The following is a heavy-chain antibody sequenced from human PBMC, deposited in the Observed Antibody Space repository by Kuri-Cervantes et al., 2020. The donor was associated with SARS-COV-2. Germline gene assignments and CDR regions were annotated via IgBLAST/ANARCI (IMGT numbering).Heavy chain of an antibody. CDR2: ISSSSSYI. V-gene: IGHV3-21*01. CDR1: GFTFSGHW. D-gene: IGHD1-1*01. Sequence: GGSLRLSCAASGFTFSGHWIHWVRQAPGKGLEWVSSISSSSSYIYYADSVKGRFTISRDNAKNSLYLQMNSLRAEDTAVYYCVRDGDHWNFDYWGQGTLVTVSS. J-gene: IGHJ4*02. CDR3: VRDGDHWNFDY.